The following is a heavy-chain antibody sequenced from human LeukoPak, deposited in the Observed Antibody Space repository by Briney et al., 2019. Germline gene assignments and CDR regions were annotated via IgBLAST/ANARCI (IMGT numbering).Heavy chain of an antibody. J-gene: IGHJ4*02. Sequence: GSLRLSCAASGFTFSSYSIGLVRQAPGEGLGLVSAISGSGGSTYSADSVKGRFTISRDNSQNTLYVQMNSLRAEDTAVYYCAKRRGIAAAGNQIDYWGQGTLVTVSS. V-gene: IGHV3-23*01. CDR3: AKRRGIAAAGNQIDY. D-gene: IGHD6-13*01. CDR1: GFTFSSYS. CDR2: ISGSGGST.